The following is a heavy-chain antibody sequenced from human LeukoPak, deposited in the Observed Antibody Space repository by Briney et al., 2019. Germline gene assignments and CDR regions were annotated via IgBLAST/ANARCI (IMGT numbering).Heavy chain of an antibody. D-gene: IGHD5-24*01. CDR1: GYIFTNYW. CDR2: IYPGDSAF. CDR3: ARGEMATTHPYFDY. J-gene: IGHJ4*02. V-gene: IGHV5-51*01. Sequence: GESLKISCKGSGYIFTNYWIGWVRQMPGIGLEWMGIIYPGDSAFKYSPSCQGQVTISADESISTAYLQWSSLKASDTAMYYCARGEMATTHPYFDYWGQGTLVTVSS.